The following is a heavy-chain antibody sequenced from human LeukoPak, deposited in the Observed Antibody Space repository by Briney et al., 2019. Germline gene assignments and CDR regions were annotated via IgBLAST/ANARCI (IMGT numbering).Heavy chain of an antibody. D-gene: IGHD3-9*01. J-gene: IGHJ4*02. Sequence: PGGSLRLSCAASGFTFDDYGMSWVRQAPGKGLEWVSGINWNGNSTGYADSVKGRFITSRDNAKNFLYLQMNSLRAEDTALYYCARARYYDILTGYYTLYYFDYWGQGTLVTVSS. CDR1: GFTFDDYG. CDR2: INWNGNST. V-gene: IGHV3-20*04. CDR3: ARARYYDILTGYYTLYYFDY.